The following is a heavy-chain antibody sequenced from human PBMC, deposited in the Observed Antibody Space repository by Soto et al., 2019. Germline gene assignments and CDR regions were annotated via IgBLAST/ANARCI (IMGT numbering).Heavy chain of an antibody. CDR1: GFGFDEYG. J-gene: IGHJ4*02. V-gene: IGHV3-20*04. D-gene: IGHD4-17*01. CDR2: INRQGDRT. CDR3: ARDHRWGYDYGDYGDS. Sequence: EVYLVESGGGVVRPGESLRLSCAASGFGFDEYGMSWVRQGPGKGLEWVSGINRQGDRTGYADSVKGRFTISRDNTKNSLYLQMNGLRVEDTAFYYCARDHRWGYDYGDYGDSWGQGTLVTVSS.